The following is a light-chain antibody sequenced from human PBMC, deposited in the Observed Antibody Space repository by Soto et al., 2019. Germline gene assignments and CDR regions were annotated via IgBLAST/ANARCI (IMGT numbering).Light chain of an antibody. CDR2: EVN. CDR1: SSDVGGYNY. Sequence: QSALTQPPSASGSPGQSVTISCTGTSSDVGGYNYVSWYQQHPGKVPKLMVYEVNKRPSGVPDRLSGSKSGNTASLTVSGLQDEDEADYYCTSYAGGNNVFGTGTKLTVL. CDR3: TSYAGGNNV. V-gene: IGLV2-8*01. J-gene: IGLJ1*01.